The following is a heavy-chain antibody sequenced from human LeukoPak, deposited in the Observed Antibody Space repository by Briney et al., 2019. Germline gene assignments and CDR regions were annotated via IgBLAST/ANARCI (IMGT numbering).Heavy chain of an antibody. J-gene: IGHJ6*03. CDR1: GFSFNEYA. CDR3: ARVRGMDYYMDV. Sequence: TGGSLRLSCAASGFSFNEYAMHWVRQVPGKGLEWVSSISWNSASIGYADSVKGRFTISRDNAKNSLYLQMNSLRAEDTAVYYCARVRGMDYYMDVWGKGTTVTVSS. D-gene: IGHD6-13*01. V-gene: IGHV3-9*01. CDR2: ISWNSASI.